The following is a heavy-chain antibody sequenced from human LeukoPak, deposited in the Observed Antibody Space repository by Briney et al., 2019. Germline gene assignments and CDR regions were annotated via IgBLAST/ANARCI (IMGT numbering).Heavy chain of an antibody. CDR3: ARSGYDYRNWFDP. Sequence: SETLSLTCTVSGGSISSYYWSWIRQPPGKGLEWIGYIYYSGSTNYNPSLKSRVTISVETSKTQFSLNLSSVTAAATAVYSCARSGYDYRNWFDPWGQGNLVTVSS. J-gene: IGHJ5*02. D-gene: IGHD5-12*01. CDR1: GGSISSYY. CDR2: IYYSGST. V-gene: IGHV4-59*01.